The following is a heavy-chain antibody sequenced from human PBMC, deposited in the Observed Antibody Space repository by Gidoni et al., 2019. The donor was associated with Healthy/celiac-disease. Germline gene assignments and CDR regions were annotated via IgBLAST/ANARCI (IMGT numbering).Heavy chain of an antibody. D-gene: IGHD3-16*02. V-gene: IGHV3-74*01. CDR2: IHSDGIST. CDR1: GFTFSNWW. Sequence: EVQLVESGGGLVQPGGSLRLSCAASGFTFSNWWMHWVRQAPGKGLVWVSHIHSDGISTGYADSVKGRFTISRDNAKNTLYLQMNSLRAEDTAVYYCARVTFGGIIVSWGQGTLVTVSS. CDR3: ARVTFGGIIVS. J-gene: IGHJ1*01.